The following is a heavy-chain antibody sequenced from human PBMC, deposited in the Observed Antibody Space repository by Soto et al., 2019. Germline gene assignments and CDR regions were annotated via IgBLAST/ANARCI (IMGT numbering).Heavy chain of an antibody. CDR1: GYTFTSYY. CDR3: ARGYYDSSGIPGWFDP. V-gene: IGHV1-46*01. J-gene: IGHJ5*02. Sequence: AASVKVSCKASGYTFTSYYMHWVRQAPGQGLEWMGIINPSGGSTSYAQKFQGRVTMTRDTSTSTVYMELSSLRSEDTAVYYCARGYYDSSGIPGWFDPWGQGTLVTVSS. CDR2: INPSGGST. D-gene: IGHD3-22*01.